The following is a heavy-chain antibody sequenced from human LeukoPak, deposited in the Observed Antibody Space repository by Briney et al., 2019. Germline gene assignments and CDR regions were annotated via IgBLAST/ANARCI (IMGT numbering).Heavy chain of an antibody. V-gene: IGHV1-18*01. CDR3: ARDSSGYHN. J-gene: IGHJ4*02. D-gene: IGHD3-22*01. CDR1: GYTFTNYD. CDR2: ISAYNGNT. Sequence: VASVKVSRKASGYTFTNYDISWVRQAPGQGLEWMGWISAYNGNTNYAQKFQGRVTMTTDTSTSTAYMELRSLRSDDTAVYYCARDSSGYHNWGQGTLVTVSS.